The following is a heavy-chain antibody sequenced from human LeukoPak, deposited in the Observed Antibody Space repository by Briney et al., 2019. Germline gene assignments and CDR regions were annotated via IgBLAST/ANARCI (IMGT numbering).Heavy chain of an antibody. J-gene: IGHJ4*02. Sequence: SQTLSLTCAISGDSVSSNSAAWNWIRQSPSRGLEWLGRTYYRSKWYNDYAVSVQSRITINPDTSKNQFSLQLNSVTPEDTAVYYCARDRGYCSAGSCYRFGFWGQGTLVTVSS. CDR3: ARDRGYCSAGSCYRFGF. D-gene: IGHD2-15*01. CDR2: TYYRSKWYN. V-gene: IGHV6-1*01. CDR1: GDSVSSNSAA.